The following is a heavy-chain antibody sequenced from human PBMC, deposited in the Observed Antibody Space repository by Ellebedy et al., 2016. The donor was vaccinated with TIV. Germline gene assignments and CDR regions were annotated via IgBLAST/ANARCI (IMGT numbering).Heavy chain of an antibody. J-gene: IGHJ4*02. CDR1: GYSISSGYY. CDR2: IDHSGST. Sequence: MPSETLSLTCTVSGYSISSGYYWGWIRQPPGKGLEWIGNIDHSGSTYYNPSLKSRVTISVDTSKKQFSVKLTSVTAADTAVYYCARARGQYLYGSGSYFTNWGQGEMVTVSS. D-gene: IGHD3-10*01. CDR3: ARARGQYLYGSGSYFTN. V-gene: IGHV4-38-2*02.